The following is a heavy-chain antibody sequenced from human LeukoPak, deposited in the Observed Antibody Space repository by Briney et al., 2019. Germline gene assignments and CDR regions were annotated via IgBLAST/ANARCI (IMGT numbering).Heavy chain of an antibody. CDR3: ARGDGYNKKYYFDY. CDR2: IYYSGST. Sequence: PSETLSLTCTVSGGSISSYYWSWIRQPPGKGLEWIGYIYYSGSTNYNPSLKSRVTISVDTSKNQFSLKLSSVTAADTAVYYCARGDGYNKKYYFDYWGQGTLVTVSS. D-gene: IGHD5-24*01. CDR1: GGSISSYY. J-gene: IGHJ4*02. V-gene: IGHV4-59*01.